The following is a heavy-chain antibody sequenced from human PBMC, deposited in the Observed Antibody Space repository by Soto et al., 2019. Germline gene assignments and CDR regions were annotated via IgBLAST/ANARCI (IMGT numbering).Heavy chain of an antibody. CDR3: ARDPAPADY. D-gene: IGHD2-2*01. Sequence: QVQLVQSGAEVKKPGASVKVSCKASGYTFASYAINWIRQAPGQGLEWMGWISAYNGNTNYAQKLQGRVTMSTGTSTSTAYMELRSLRSADTAVYYCARDPAPADYWGPGNLVTVSS. CDR2: ISAYNGNT. CDR1: GYTFASYA. J-gene: IGHJ4*02. V-gene: IGHV1-18*01.